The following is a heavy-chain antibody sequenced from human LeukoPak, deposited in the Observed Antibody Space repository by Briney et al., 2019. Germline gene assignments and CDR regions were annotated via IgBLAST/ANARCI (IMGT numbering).Heavy chain of an antibody. D-gene: IGHD3-22*01. CDR3: ARLRSGYYDSSGYYFLQAADAFDI. Sequence: PGGSLILSCAASGFTFSSYAMHWVRQAPGKGLEWVAVISYDGSNKYYADSVKGRFTISRDNSKNTLYLQMNSLRAEDTAVYYCARLRSGYYDSSGYYFLQAADAFDIWGQGTMVTVSS. V-gene: IGHV3-30*04. J-gene: IGHJ3*02. CDR2: ISYDGSNK. CDR1: GFTFSSYA.